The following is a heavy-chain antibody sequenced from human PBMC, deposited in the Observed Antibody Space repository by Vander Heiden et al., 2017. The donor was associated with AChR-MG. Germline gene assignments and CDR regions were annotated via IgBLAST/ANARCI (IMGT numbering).Heavy chain of an antibody. V-gene: IGHV3-15*01. Sequence: EVQLVESGGGLVKPGGSLRLSCAASGLTFSNACMSWVRQAPGKGLEWVGRIKSKTDGGTTEYAAPVKGRFTISRDDSKNTRDLKMNSMKTEETAVYYCTTDLVGEGGRSGLFDYWGQGTLVTVSS. CDR1: GLTFSNAC. CDR2: IKSKTDGGTT. D-gene: IGHD4-17*01. J-gene: IGHJ4*02. CDR3: TTDLVGEGGRSGLFDY.